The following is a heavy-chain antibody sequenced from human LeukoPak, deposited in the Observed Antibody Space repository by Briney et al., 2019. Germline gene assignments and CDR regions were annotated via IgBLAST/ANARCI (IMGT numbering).Heavy chain of an antibody. D-gene: IGHD3-3*01. CDR1: GGSISSGGYY. V-gene: IGHV4-31*03. CDR2: MSQSGST. J-gene: IGHJ4*02. Sequence: SETLSLTCTVSGGSISSGGYYWTWIRQPPGKGLEWIGYMSQSGSTYYNPSLKSRVTISVDTSKSQFSLKLTSVTAADTAVYYCARDTPITISPYFDYWGQGTLVTVSS. CDR3: ARDTPITISPYFDY.